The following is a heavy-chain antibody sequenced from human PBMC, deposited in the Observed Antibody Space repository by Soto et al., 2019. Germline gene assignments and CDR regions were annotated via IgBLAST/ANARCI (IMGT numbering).Heavy chain of an antibody. CDR2: INHSGST. CDR1: GGSFSGYY. J-gene: IGHJ4*02. Sequence: PSETLSLTCAVYGGSFSGYYWSWIRQPPGKGLEWIGEINHSGSTNYNPSLKSRVTISVDTSKNQFSLKLSSVTAADTAVYYCARGPYYDFWSGYYTRFDYWGQGTLVTVSS. CDR3: ARGPYYDFWSGYYTRFDY. V-gene: IGHV4-34*01. D-gene: IGHD3-3*01.